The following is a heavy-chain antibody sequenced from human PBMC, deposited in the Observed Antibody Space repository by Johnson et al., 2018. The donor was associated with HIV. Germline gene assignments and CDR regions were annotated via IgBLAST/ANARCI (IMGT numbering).Heavy chain of an antibody. D-gene: IGHD3-22*01. CDR1: GFTFDDYG. Sequence: VQLVESGGGLVQPGRSLRLSCAASGFTFDDYGMSWVRQAPGKGLEWVGRIKSKTDGGTTDYAAPVKGRFTISRDDSKNTLYLQMNSLKTEDTAVYYCTTDLGYYDSSGDAFDIWGQGTRVTVSS. J-gene: IGHJ3*02. CDR2: IKSKTDGGTT. CDR3: TTDLGYYDSSGDAFDI. V-gene: IGHV3-15*01.